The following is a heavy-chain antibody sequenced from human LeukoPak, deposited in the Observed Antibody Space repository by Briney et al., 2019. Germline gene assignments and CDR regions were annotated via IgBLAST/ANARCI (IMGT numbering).Heavy chain of an antibody. CDR1: GGTFSSYA. V-gene: IGHV1-69*04. J-gene: IGHJ4*02. CDR2: IIPILGIA. D-gene: IGHD3-22*01. Sequence: ASVKASCKASGGTFSSYAISWVRQAPGQGLEWMGRIIPILGIANYAQKFQGRVTITADKSTSTAYMELSSLRSEDTAVYYCARGSYYDSSGYLYWGQGTLVTVSS. CDR3: ARGSYYDSSGYLY.